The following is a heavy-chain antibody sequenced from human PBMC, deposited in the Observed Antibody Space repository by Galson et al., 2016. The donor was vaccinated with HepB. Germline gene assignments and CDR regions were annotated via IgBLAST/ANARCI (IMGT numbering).Heavy chain of an antibody. CDR2: IYWDDAK. D-gene: IGHD1-26*01. CDR1: GFSLNTNGVA. Sequence: PALVKPTQTLTLTCTFSGFSLNTNGVAVGWIRQPPGKVLEWLALIYWDDAKHYSPSLKNRLTITKDTSKNQVVLTMTNLDPVDTATYYCARQSLVGATGFVYWGQGALVTVSS. V-gene: IGHV2-5*02. CDR3: ARQSLVGATGFVY. J-gene: IGHJ4*02.